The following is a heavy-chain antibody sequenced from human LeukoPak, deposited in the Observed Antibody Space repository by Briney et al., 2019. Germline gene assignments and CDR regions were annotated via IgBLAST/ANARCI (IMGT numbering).Heavy chain of an antibody. CDR2: ISYDGSNK. Sequence: GRSLRLSCAASGFTFSSYGMHWVRQAPGRGLEWVAVISYDGSNKYYAESVKGRFTISRDNSNNTVYLHMTSLRDEDTALYYCAKCSDKYSSGWDDGFDIWGQGTLVTVSS. CDR1: GFTFSSYG. V-gene: IGHV3-30*18. D-gene: IGHD6-19*01. CDR3: AKCSDKYSSGWDDGFDI. J-gene: IGHJ3*02.